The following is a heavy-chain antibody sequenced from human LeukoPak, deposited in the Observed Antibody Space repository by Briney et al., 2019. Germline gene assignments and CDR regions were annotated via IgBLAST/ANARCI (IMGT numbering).Heavy chain of an antibody. CDR1: GGSISSGSYY. CDR2: VYTSGNT. Sequence: NPSETLSLTCTVSGGSISSGSYYWNWIRQAAGKGLEWIGRVYTSGNTNYNPSLESRVTISIDTSKNLFSLRLSSVTAADTAVYYCARADLSGSYFHPHFLDYWGQGTLVTVSS. V-gene: IGHV4-61*02. D-gene: IGHD1-26*01. CDR3: ARADLSGSYFHPHFLDY. J-gene: IGHJ4*02.